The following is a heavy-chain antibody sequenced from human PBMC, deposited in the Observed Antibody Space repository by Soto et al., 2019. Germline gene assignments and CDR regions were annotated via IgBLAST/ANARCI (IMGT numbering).Heavy chain of an antibody. D-gene: IGHD3-10*01. J-gene: IGHJ4*02. V-gene: IGHV3-23*01. CDR3: AKDWTRGSGGYPDYFDY. CDR2: ISVSGTST. Sequence: GGSLRLSCAGSGFTFSAYGMSWVRQAPGKGLEWVSGISVSGTSTYYADSVKGRFAISRDNSKNTLYLQMKRLRAEDTALYYCAKDWTRGSGGYPDYFDYWGQGTLVTVSS. CDR1: GFTFSAYG.